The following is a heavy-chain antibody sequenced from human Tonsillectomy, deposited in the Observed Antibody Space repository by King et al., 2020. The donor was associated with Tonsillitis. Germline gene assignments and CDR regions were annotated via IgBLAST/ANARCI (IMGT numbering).Heavy chain of an antibody. J-gene: IGHJ6*02. Sequence: VQLVESGGGLVNPGGSLRLSCAASGFTFSSYSMNWVRQAPGKGLEWVSFISSSGSYIYYADSVKGRFTTSRDNAKNSLYLQMNSLRAEDTAVYYCARDQWYGMDVWGQGTTVTVSS. CDR1: GFTFSSYS. CDR2: ISSSGSYI. V-gene: IGHV3-21*01. D-gene: IGHD2-8*01. CDR3: ARDQWYGMDV.